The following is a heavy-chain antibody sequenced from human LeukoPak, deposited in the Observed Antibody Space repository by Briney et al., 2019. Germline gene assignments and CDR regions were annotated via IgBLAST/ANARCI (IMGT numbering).Heavy chain of an antibody. Sequence: SGPTLVDPTQTLTLTCTFSGFSLSTDGMCVSWIRQPPGKALEWLARIDWDDDKYYSTSLKTRLTISKDTSKNQVVLTMTNMDPVDTATYFCARSLGYYYYYMDVWGKGTTVTVSS. CDR3: ARSLGYYYYYMDV. CDR2: IDWDDDK. J-gene: IGHJ6*03. V-gene: IGHV2-70*11. CDR1: GFSLSTDGMC.